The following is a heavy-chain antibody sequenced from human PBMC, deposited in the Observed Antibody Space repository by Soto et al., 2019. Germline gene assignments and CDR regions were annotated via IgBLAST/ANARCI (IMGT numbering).Heavy chain of an antibody. CDR1: RFTFSSYG. CDR2: ISHDGSNK. CDR3: AKDDNYDYVWGTYRSLYFDY. D-gene: IGHD3-16*02. Sequence: PVVSLRISCTASRFTFSSYGMHWVRQAPGKGLEWVAVISHDGSNKYYADSVKGRFTISRDNSKNTLYLQMNSLRAEDTAVYYCAKDDNYDYVWGTYRSLYFDYWGRGTLVTVSS. V-gene: IGHV3-30*18. J-gene: IGHJ4*02.